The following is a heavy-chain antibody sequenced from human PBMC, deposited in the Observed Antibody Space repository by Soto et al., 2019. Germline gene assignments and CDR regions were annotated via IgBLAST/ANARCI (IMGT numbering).Heavy chain of an antibody. D-gene: IGHD3-10*01. CDR1: GVSVSSGTYY. V-gene: IGHV4-61*01. Sequence: SETLSLTCTVSGVSVSSGTYYWSWIRQPPGKGLEWIGYIYYSGSTDYNPSLKSRVTIPVDTSKNQFSLKLSSVTAADTAVYYCARVAFGDSSDYWGQGTLVTVSS. J-gene: IGHJ4*02. CDR3: ARVAFGDSSDY. CDR2: IYYSGST.